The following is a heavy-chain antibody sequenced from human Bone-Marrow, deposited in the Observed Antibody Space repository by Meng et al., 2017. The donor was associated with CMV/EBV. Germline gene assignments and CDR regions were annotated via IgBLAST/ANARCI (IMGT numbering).Heavy chain of an antibody. CDR3: AREFWMVPAAMGKDV. J-gene: IGHJ6*02. CDR1: GYTFSGYS. Sequence: ASVKVSCKASGYTFSGYSINWVRQAPGQGLEWMGWINPHSGGTNYAQKFQGRVTMTGDTSISTAYMELSSLTSDDTAMYYCAREFWMVPAAMGKDVWGERTTITASS. D-gene: IGHD2-2*01. V-gene: IGHV1-2*02. CDR2: INPHSGGT.